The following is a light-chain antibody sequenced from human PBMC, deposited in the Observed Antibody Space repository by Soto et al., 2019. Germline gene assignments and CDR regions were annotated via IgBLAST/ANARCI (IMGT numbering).Light chain of an antibody. CDR2: GAS. CDR3: QQYDMPAIP. J-gene: IGKJ5*01. CDR1: ESVRSSY. Sequence: TQSTTTLSVSPGETSTTSSRVSESVRSSYLAWYQQKPGQAPRLLIFGASRRATGIPDRFSGSGSGTDFTLTISRLEPEDLAMYYCQQYDMPAIPFGQGTRLEVK. V-gene: IGKV3-20*01.